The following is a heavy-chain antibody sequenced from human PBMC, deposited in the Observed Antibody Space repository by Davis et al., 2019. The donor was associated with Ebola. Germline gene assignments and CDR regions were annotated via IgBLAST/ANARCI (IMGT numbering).Heavy chain of an antibody. J-gene: IGHJ6*02. V-gene: IGHV3-11*01. CDR1: GFTFSDYY. D-gene: IGHD3-3*02. CDR3: ARALAEGDFYYYYYGMDV. Sequence: GESLKISCAASGFTFSDYYMSWIRQAPGKGLEWVSYITSSGSTIYYADSVKGRFTISRDNAKNSLYLQMNSLRAEDTAVYYCARALAEGDFYYYYYGMDVWGQGTTVTVSS. CDR2: ITSSGSTI.